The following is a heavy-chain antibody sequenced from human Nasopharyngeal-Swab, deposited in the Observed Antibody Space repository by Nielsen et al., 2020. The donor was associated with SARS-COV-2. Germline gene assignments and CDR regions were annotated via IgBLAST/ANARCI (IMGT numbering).Heavy chain of an antibody. V-gene: IGHV1-3*01. J-gene: IGHJ4*02. Sequence: ASVKVSCKASGYTFTSYDINWVRQATGQGLEWMGWINAGNGNTKYSQKFQGRVTITRDTSASTAYMELSSLGSDDTAVYYCARAGIAVAAKNDYWGQGTLVTVSS. CDR2: INAGNGNT. CDR3: ARAGIAVAAKNDY. D-gene: IGHD6-19*01. CDR1: GYTFTSYD.